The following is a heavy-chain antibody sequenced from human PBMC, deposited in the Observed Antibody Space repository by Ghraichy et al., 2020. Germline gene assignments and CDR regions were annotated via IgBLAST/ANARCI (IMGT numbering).Heavy chain of an antibody. D-gene: IGHD3-22*01. Sequence: GSLRLSCAASGFTFNIYAMSWVRQAPGKGLEWVSTISGRGDSTYYADSVKGRFTVSRDNSKNTLYLQMNSLRAEDTAVYYCANKHYYDSSGYGETDAFDIWGQGTMVTVSS. CDR3: ANKHYYDSSGYGETDAFDI. CDR1: GFTFNIYA. J-gene: IGHJ3*02. V-gene: IGHV3-23*01. CDR2: ISGRGDST.